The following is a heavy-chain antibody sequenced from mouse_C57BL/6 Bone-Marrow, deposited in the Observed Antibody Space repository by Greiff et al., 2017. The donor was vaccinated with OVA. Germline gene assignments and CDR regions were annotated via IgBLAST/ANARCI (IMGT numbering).Heavy chain of an antibody. CDR1: GSTFTSYW. CDR3: TSPLKKDEYFDV. V-gene: IGHV1-5*01. Sequence: VQLQQSGTVLARPGASVKMSCKTSGSTFTSYWMHWVKQRPGQGLEWIGALYPGNSDTSYNQKFKGKATLPAVTSASTAYLELSSLTNEDSAVYYCTSPLKKDEYFDVWGTGTTVTVSS. CDR2: LYPGNSDT. J-gene: IGHJ1*03.